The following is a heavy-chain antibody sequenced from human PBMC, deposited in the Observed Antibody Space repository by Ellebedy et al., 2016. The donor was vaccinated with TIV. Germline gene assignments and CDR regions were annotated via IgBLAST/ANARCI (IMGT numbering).Heavy chain of an antibody. CDR2: MNPNSGNT. V-gene: IGHV1-8*01. CDR3: ARGRSVVVPAAIPYPDY. Sequence: ASVKVSXXASGYTFTSYDINWVRQATGQGLEWMGWMNPNSGNTGYAQKFQGRVTMTRNTSISTAYMELSSLRSEDTAVYYCARGRSVVVPAAIPYPDYWGQGTLVTVSS. CDR1: GYTFTSYD. D-gene: IGHD2-2*01. J-gene: IGHJ4*02.